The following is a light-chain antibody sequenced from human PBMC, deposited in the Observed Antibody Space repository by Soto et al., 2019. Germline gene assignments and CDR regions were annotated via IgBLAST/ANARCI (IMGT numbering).Light chain of an antibody. V-gene: IGKV3-20*01. CDR3: QHYDSSPRT. J-gene: IGKJ1*01. CDR2: GAS. Sequence: EIVLTQSPGTLSLSPGERVTLSCRASQSVSNRYLAWYQQKPGQAPRLLIHGASSRATGITDRFSGSGSGTDFTLTISRLEPEDFAVYYCQHYDSSPRTFGQGPKVEVK. CDR1: QSVSNRY.